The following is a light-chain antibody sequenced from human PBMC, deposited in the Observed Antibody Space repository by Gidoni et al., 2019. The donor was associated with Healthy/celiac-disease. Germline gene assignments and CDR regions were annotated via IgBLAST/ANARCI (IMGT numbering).Light chain of an antibody. CDR1: HDISNY. Sequence: DDPMTQFLSSLSAAVGDRVTITCQASHDISNYLNWYQQKTGKAPKRLIYNASNLETGVPSRFSGSGSGTDFTFTISSLQPADIATYYCQQYDNLPLTFGGGTKVEIK. V-gene: IGKV1-33*01. CDR2: NAS. CDR3: QQYDNLPLT. J-gene: IGKJ4*01.